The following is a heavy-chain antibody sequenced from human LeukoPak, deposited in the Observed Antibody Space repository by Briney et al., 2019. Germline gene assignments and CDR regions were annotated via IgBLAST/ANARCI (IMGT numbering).Heavy chain of an antibody. D-gene: IGHD3-22*01. CDR2: ISAYNGNT. Sequence: ASVKVSCKASGYTFTSYGISWVRQAPGQGLEWMGWISAYNGNTNYAQKLQGRVTMTTDTSTSTAYMELRSPRSDDTAVYYCARDSWIVAKLSDAFDIWGQGTMVTVSS. CDR1: GYTFTSYG. V-gene: IGHV1-18*01. J-gene: IGHJ3*02. CDR3: ARDSWIVAKLSDAFDI.